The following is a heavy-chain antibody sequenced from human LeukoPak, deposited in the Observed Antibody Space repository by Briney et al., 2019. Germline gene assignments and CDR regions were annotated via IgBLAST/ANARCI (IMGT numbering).Heavy chain of an antibody. D-gene: IGHD5-12*01. CDR1: GFALSSYW. V-gene: IGHV3-74*01. CDR2: ISPDGSTT. CDR3: ARGIKGGYGPYY. Sequence: GGSLRLSCAASGFALSSYWMHWVRQDPGKGLEWVSRISPDGSTTNYADSVQGRFAISRDNAKSTLYLQMNSLRVEDTAVYYCARGIKGGYGPYYWGQGTLVTVSS. J-gene: IGHJ4*02.